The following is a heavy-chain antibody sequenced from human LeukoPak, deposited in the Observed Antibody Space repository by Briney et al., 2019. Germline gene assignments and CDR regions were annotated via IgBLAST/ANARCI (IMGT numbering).Heavy chain of an antibody. CDR3: ARARRDGYNSVGFQH. D-gene: IGHD5-24*01. CDR2: IRSDGSNK. V-gene: IGHV3-30*02. CDR1: GFTFGSYG. J-gene: IGHJ1*01. Sequence: GGSLRLSCAASGFTFGSYGMHWVRQAPGKGLEWVTFIRSDGSNKYYADSVKGRFTISRDNSKNTLYLQMNSLRAEDTAVYYCARARRDGYNSVGFQHWGQGTLVTVSS.